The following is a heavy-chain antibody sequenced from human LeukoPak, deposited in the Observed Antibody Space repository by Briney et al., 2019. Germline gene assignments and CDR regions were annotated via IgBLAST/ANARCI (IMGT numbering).Heavy chain of an antibody. D-gene: IGHD2-8*01. Sequence: SQTLSLTCAVSGGSISSGGYSWSWIRQPPGKGLEWIGYIYHSGSTYYNPSLKSRVTISVDRSKNQFSLKLSSVTAADTAVYYCAREARYCTNGVCPFDYWGQGTLVTVSS. J-gene: IGHJ4*02. CDR2: IYHSGST. CDR1: GGSISSGGYS. V-gene: IGHV4-30-2*01. CDR3: AREARYCTNGVCPFDY.